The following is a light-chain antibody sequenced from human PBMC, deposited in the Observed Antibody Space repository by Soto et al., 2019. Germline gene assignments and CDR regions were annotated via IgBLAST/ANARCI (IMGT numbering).Light chain of an antibody. CDR1: DNIHRW. CDR2: DTS. V-gene: IGKV1-5*01. Sequence: DIQMAQSPSTLSASMGDRVTITCRASDNIHRWLAWYQQKPGQAARLLIYDTSTLKTGVLSRFCGSGSGTEFTLTIADLQPDDFATYFCQQDNSYSWTFGQGTKV. CDR3: QQDNSYSWT. J-gene: IGKJ1*01.